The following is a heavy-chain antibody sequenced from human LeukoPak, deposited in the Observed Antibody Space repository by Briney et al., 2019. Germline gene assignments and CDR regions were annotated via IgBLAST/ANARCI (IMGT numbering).Heavy chain of an antibody. J-gene: IGHJ4*02. D-gene: IGHD3-3*01. CDR2: IYSGGST. CDR3: AKDLDPYDFWSGTDY. CDR1: GFTVSSNY. Sequence: GGSLRLSCAASGFTVSSNYMSWVRQAPGKGLEWVSVIYSGGSTYYADSVKGRFTISRDNSKNTLYLQMNSLRAEDTAVYYCAKDLDPYDFWSGTDYWGQGTLVTVSS. V-gene: IGHV3-66*01.